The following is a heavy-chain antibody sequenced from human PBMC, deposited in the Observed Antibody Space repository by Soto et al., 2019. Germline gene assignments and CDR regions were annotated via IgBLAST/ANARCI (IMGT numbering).Heavy chain of an antibody. V-gene: IGHV1-2*06. Sequence: ASVKVSCKASGYTFTAYFMHWVRQAPGQGPEWMGRINPNSGGTTYAQKFQGRVTMTRDTSINTVYMELSRLTSDDTAVYYCARDYYSWSPRQKIKRTRDPFDTWGQGSLVTVSS. CDR1: GYTFTAYF. CDR3: ARDYYSWSPRQKIKRTRDPFDT. CDR2: INPNSGGT. D-gene: IGHD3-10*01. J-gene: IGHJ5*02.